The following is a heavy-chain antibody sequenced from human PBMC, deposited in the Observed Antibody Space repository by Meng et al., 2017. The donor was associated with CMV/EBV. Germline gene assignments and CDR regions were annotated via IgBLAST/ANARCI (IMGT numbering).Heavy chain of an antibody. Sequence: SLKISCAASGFTFDDYAMHWVRQAPGKGLEWVSGISWNSGSIGYADSVKGRFTISRDNSYNTLYLQMNSLRVEDSAVYYCARVRMRELLDWFDPWGQGTLVTVSS. J-gene: IGHJ5*02. D-gene: IGHD1-7*01. CDR1: GFTFDDYA. CDR3: ARVRMRELLDWFDP. CDR2: ISWNSGSI. V-gene: IGHV3-9*01.